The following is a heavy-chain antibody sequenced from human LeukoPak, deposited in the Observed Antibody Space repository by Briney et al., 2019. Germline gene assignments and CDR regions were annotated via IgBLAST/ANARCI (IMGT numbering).Heavy chain of an antibody. D-gene: IGHD3-10*01. V-gene: IGHV4-39*01. CDR1: SGSISSSSYY. CDR2: IYYSGST. Sequence: SETLSLTCTVSSGSISSSSYYWGWIRQPPGKGLEWIGSIYYSGSTYYNPSLESRVTISVDTSKNQFSLRLSSVTAADTAVYYCARNPNVLLWFGESLEGGWFDPWGQGTLVTVSS. J-gene: IGHJ5*02. CDR3: ARNPNVLLWFGESLEGGWFDP.